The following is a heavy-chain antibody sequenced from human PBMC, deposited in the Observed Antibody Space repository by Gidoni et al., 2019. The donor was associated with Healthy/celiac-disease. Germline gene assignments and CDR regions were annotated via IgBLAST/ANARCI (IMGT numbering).Heavy chain of an antibody. CDR2: IRSKAYGGTT. V-gene: IGHV3-49*04. J-gene: IGHJ2*01. D-gene: IGHD4-17*01. CDR1: GFTFDDYA. CDR3: IRDYGDYQPLWFDL. Sequence: EVRLVESGGGLVQPGRSLRLSCTASGFTFDDYAMTWVRQTPGKGLEWVGFIRSKAYGGTTEYAASVKGRFSISRDDSKSIAYLQMNSLKTEDTAMYYCIRDYGDYQPLWFDLWGRGTLVTVSS.